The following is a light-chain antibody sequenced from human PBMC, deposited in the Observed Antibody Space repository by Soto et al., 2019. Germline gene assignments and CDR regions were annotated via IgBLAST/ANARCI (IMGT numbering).Light chain of an antibody. V-gene: IGLV1-51*01. Sequence: QSVLTQSPSVAAAPGQRDTISCSGSGSNIGNNFVSWYQQFPGTAPRLLIFDNNNRPSGIPHRFSGSKSGPSATLGITGLQTGDEADYYCGTWDNSSSAYVFGTGTKVTVL. CDR2: DNN. CDR1: GSNIGNNF. CDR3: GTWDNSSSAYV. J-gene: IGLJ1*01.